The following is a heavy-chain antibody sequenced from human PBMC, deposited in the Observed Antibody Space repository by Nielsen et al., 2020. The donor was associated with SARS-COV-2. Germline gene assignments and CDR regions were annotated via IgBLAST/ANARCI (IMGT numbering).Heavy chain of an antibody. J-gene: IGHJ4*02. CDR2: ISYDGSNK. CDR3: AKDRGATPNCFDH. Sequence: GESLKISCAASGFTFSSFAMHWVRQAPGKGLEWMAVISYDGSNKYYADSVKGRFTISRDISKNTLYLQMNTLRAEDTAVYYCAKDRGATPNCFDHWGQGTLVTVSS. CDR1: GFTFSSFA. D-gene: IGHD2-15*01. V-gene: IGHV3-30*04.